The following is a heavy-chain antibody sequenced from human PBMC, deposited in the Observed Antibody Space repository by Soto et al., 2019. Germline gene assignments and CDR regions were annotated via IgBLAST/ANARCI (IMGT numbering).Heavy chain of an antibody. V-gene: IGHV3-7*01. CDR1: GFTFSSYW. D-gene: IGHD3-16*01. J-gene: IGHJ5*02. CDR2: IKQDGSEK. Sequence: PGGSLRLSCAASGFTFSSYWMSWVRQAPGKGLEWVANIKQDGSEKYYVDSVKGRFTISRDNAKNSLYLQMNSLRAEDTAVYYCARDKGAFSWGWFDPWGQGTLVTVSS. CDR3: ARDKGAFSWGWFDP.